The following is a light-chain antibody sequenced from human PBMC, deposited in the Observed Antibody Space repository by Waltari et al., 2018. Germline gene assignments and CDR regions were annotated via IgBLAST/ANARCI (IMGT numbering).Light chain of an antibody. CDR3: AAWDDSLTVR. J-gene: IGLJ3*02. Sequence: QSVLTQPPSASGTPGQRVTISCSGSSSNIGSNFVCWYQPLPGTAPKLLIYRNDRRPSGVPDRFSGSRSGTSASLAISGLRSEDEADYYCAAWDDSLTVRFGGGTKLTVL. CDR2: RND. V-gene: IGLV1-47*01. CDR1: SSNIGSNF.